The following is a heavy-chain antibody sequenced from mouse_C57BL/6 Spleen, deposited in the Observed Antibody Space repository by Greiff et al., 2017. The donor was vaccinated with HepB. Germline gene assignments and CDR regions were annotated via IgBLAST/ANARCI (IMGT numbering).Heavy chain of an antibody. CDR3: AREDYDPRGFAD. Sequence: QVQLQQPGAELVRPGSSVKLSCKASGYTFTSYWMHWVKQRPIQGLEWIGNIDPSDSETHYNQKFKDKATLTVDKSSSTAYMQLSSLTSEDSAVYYCAREDYDPRGFADWGQGTLVTVSA. V-gene: IGHV1-52*01. CDR1: GYTFTSYW. J-gene: IGHJ3*01. D-gene: IGHD2-4*01. CDR2: IDPSDSET.